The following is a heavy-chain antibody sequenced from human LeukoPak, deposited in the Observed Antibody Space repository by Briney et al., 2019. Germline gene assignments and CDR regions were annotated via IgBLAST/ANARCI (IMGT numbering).Heavy chain of an antibody. CDR1: GGSFSGYY. CDR2: INHSGST. CDR3: ASYNWNYVGY. J-gene: IGHJ4*02. V-gene: IGHV4-34*01. Sequence: SETLSLTCAVYGGSFSGYYWSWIRQPPGKGLEWIGEINHSGSTNYNPSLKSRVTISVDTSKNQFSLKLSSVTAADTAVYYCASYNWNYVGYWGQGTLVTVSS. D-gene: IGHD1-20*01.